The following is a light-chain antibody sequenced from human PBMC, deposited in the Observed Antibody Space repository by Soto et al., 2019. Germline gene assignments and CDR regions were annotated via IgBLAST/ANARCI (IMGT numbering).Light chain of an antibody. V-gene: IGKV1-39*01. Sequence: DIQMTQSPSSVSASVGDSVSFACQSSQTVKNNVNWYQHKRGKAPKLLISGSSNLQNGVPPRFSGSGTGTDFTLTINSLQPEHAATYYRQQTYRHPRTFGQGTSV. CDR1: QTVKNN. CDR3: QQTYRHPRT. J-gene: IGKJ1*01. CDR2: GSS.